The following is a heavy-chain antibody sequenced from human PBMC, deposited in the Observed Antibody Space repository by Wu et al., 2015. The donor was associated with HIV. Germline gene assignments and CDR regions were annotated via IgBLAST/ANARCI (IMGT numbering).Heavy chain of an antibody. CDR2: IIPIFGTA. V-gene: IGHV1-69*05. D-gene: IGHD6-13*01. J-gene: IGHJ1*01. Sequence: QVQLVQSGAEVKKPGSSVKVSCKASGGTFNSYAITWVRQAPGQGLEWMGGIIPIFGTANSAQKFQGRVTITTDESTTTAYMELNSLRSEDTAVYYCASFSSSREVYFQHVGPGPPVVHRLL. CDR1: GGTFNSYA. CDR3: ASFSSSREVYFQH.